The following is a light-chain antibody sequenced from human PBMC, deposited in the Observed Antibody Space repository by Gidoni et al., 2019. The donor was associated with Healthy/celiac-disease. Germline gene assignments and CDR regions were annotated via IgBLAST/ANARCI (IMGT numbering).Light chain of an antibody. V-gene: IGKV1-5*01. CDR3: QQYNSYWT. J-gene: IGKJ1*01. CDR1: QSISSW. CDR2: DAS. Sequence: DIQMTQSPSTLSASVGDRVTIPCRASQSISSWLAWYQPKPGKAPKLLIYDASSLESGVPSRFSGSGSGTEFTLTISSLQHDDFATYYCQQYNSYWTFGQGTKVEIK.